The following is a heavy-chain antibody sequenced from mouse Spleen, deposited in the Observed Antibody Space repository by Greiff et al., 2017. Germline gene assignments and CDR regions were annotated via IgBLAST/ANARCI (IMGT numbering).Heavy chain of an antibody. CDR3: ARVETNYYGSSYYFDY. V-gene: IGHV3-6*01. Sequence: ESGPGLVKPSQSLSLTCSVTGYSITSGYYWNWIRQFPGNKLEWMGYISYDGSNNYNPSLKNRISITRDTSKNQFFLKLNSVTTEDTATYYCARVETNYYGSSYYFDYWGQGTTLTVSS. CDR2: ISYDGSN. CDR1: GYSITSGYY. D-gene: IGHD1-1*01. J-gene: IGHJ2*01.